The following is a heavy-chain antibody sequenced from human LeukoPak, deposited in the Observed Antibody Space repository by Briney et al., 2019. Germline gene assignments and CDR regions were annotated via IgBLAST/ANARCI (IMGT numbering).Heavy chain of an antibody. CDR2: INPNGGGT. D-gene: IGHD2-2*02. CDR1: GGTFSSYA. V-gene: IGHV1-2*02. CDR3: ARAPPPYCSSTSCYSLYFDY. Sequence: ASVKVSCKASGGTFSSYAISWVRQAPGRGLEWMGWINPNGGGTNYAQMFQGRVTMTRDTSISTAYMELSRLRSDDTAVYYCARAPPPYCSSTSCYSLYFDYWGQGTLVTVSS. J-gene: IGHJ4*02.